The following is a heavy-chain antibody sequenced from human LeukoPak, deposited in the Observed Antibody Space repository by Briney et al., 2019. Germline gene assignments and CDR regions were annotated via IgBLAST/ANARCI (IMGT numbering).Heavy chain of an antibody. CDR1: GGTFSSYA. D-gene: IGHD6-13*01. CDR2: IIPIFGTA. V-gene: IGHV1-69*01. Sequence: SSVKVSCKASGGTFSSYAISWVRHAPGQGLEWMGGIIPIFGTANYAQKFQGRVTITADESTSPAYMELSSLRSQDTALYYCARDESIAAAGFDYWGQGTLVTVSS. J-gene: IGHJ4*02. CDR3: ARDESIAAAGFDY.